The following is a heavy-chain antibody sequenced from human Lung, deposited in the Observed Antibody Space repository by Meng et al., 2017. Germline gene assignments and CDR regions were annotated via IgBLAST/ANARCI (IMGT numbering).Heavy chain of an antibody. V-gene: IGHV1-18*01. CDR1: DYTFTGYG. Sequence: QVQPVQSGPEVKKHGASLKVTCKASDYTFTGYGVSWVRQAPGQGLEWMAWLGAHDGDTSHAPKFQGRVTVSADRPTATAYMELRSLRSDDTAVYYCARGTPGRSYSDYWGQGTLVIVSS. J-gene: IGHJ4*02. CDR3: ARGTPGRSYSDY. CDR2: LGAHDGDT. D-gene: IGHD3-10*01.